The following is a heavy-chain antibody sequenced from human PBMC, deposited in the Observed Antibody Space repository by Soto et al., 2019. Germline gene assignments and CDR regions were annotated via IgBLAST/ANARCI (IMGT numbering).Heavy chain of an antibody. D-gene: IGHD6-19*01. CDR3: AKDREQWPVLYYFDY. V-gene: IGHV3-30*18. J-gene: IGHJ4*02. CDR2: ISYDGSNK. Sequence: QVQLVESGGGVVQPGRSLRLSCAASGFTFSSYGMHWVRQAPGKGLEWVAVISYDGSNKYYADSVKGRFTISRDNSKNTLYLQMTSLRAEDTAVYYCAKDREQWPVLYYFDYWGQGTLVTVSS. CDR1: GFTFSSYG.